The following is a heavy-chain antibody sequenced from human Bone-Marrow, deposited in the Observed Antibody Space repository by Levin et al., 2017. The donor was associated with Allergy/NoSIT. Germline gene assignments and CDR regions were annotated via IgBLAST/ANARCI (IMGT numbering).Heavy chain of an antibody. D-gene: IGHD2-21*02. CDR3: ARDSFRYCGGDCYFYWYFDL. CDR1: GYTFTSYA. V-gene: IGHV7-4-1*01. J-gene: IGHJ2*01. CDR2: INTNTGNP. Sequence: ASVKVSCKASGYTFTSYAMNWVRQAPGQGLEWMGWINTNTGNPTYAQGFTGRFVFSLDTSVSTAYLQICSLKAEDTAVYYCARDSFRYCGGDCYFYWYFDLWGRGTLVTVSS.